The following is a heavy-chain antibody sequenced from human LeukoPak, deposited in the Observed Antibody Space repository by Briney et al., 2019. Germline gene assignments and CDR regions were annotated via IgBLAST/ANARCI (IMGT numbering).Heavy chain of an antibody. Sequence: GGSLRLSCAASGFTFDDYGMSWVRQAPGKGLEWVSGINWNGGSTGYADSVKGRFTISRDNAKNSLYLQMNSLRAEDTAVYYCARELRTPYDILGRGNAFDIWGHGTMVTVSS. CDR3: ARELRTPYDILGRGNAFDI. CDR2: INWNGGST. V-gene: IGHV3-20*04. D-gene: IGHD3-9*01. CDR1: GFTFDDYG. J-gene: IGHJ3*02.